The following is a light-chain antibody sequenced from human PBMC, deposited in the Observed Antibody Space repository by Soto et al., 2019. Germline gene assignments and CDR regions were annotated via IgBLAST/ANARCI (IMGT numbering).Light chain of an antibody. CDR3: QQYNSYSWT. CDR1: QSISSW. CDR2: DAS. Sequence: DIHMTQSPSTLSASVGDRDTITCRASQSISSWLAWYQQKPGKAPKLLIYDASSLESGVPSRFSGSGSGTEFTLTISSLQPDDFATYYCQQYNSYSWTFGQGTKV. J-gene: IGKJ1*01. V-gene: IGKV1-5*01.